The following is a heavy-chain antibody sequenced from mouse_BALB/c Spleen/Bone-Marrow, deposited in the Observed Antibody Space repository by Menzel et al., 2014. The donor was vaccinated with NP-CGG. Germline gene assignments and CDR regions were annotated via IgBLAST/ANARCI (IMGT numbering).Heavy chain of an antibody. CDR2: IDPANGNT. Sequence: EVKLVESGAELVKPGASVKLSCTASGFNIKDTYMHWVKQRPEQGLEWIGRIDPANGNTKYDPKFQGKATITADTSSNTAYLQLSSLTSVDTAVYYCARYYYGSSLFDYWGQGTTLTVSS. V-gene: IGHV14-3*02. D-gene: IGHD1-1*01. J-gene: IGHJ2*01. CDR1: GFNIKDTY. CDR3: ARYYYGSSLFDY.